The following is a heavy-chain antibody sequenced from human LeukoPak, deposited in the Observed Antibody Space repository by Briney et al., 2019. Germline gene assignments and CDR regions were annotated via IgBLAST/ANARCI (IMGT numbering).Heavy chain of an antibody. CDR1: GFTFSSYA. J-gene: IGHJ6*03. CDR2: ISYDGSNK. V-gene: IGHV3-30-3*02. CDR3: AKLTGDRVVGYYYYMDV. D-gene: IGHD3-3*01. Sequence: GGSLRLSCSASGFTFSSYAMHWVRQAPGKGLEWVAVISYDGSNKYYADSVKGRFTISRDNSKNTLYLQMNSLRAEDTAVYYCAKLTGDRVVGYYYYMDVWGKGTTVTVSS.